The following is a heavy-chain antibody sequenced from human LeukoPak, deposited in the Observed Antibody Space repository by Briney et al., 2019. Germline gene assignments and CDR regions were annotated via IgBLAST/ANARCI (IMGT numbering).Heavy chain of an antibody. V-gene: IGHV3-73*01. J-gene: IGHJ4*02. CDR3: TSFKFFGGFDY. D-gene: IGHD2-15*01. CDR1: GFTFSGSA. CDR2: IRSKANSYAT. Sequence: PGGSLRLSCAASGFTFSGSAMHRVRQASGKGLEWVGRIRSKANSYATAYAASVKGRFTISRDDSKNTAYLQMNSLKTEDTAVYYCTSFKFFGGFDYWGQGTLVTVSS.